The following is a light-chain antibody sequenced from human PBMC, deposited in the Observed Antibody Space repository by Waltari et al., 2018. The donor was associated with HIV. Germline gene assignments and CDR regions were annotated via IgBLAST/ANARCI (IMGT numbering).Light chain of an antibody. Sequence: DIQMTQSPSTLSTPVGYRAPITCRSSQRISNWLAWYQQKPGKVPKLLIYKASTLESGVPSRFSGSGSGTEFTLTIGSLQPDDFATYYCQQYDDFPLTFGGGTKVEIQ. CDR2: KAS. CDR3: QQYDDFPLT. J-gene: IGKJ4*01. CDR1: QRISNW. V-gene: IGKV1-5*03.